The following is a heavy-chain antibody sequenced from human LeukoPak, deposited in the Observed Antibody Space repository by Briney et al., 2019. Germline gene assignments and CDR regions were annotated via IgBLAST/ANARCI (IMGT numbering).Heavy chain of an antibody. CDR3: AREWLFWSGYSLRRGNWFDR. CDR2: IIPIFGTA. CDR1: GCTFSSYA. Sequence: GSSVKVSCKASGCTFSSYAISWVRQAPGQGLEWMGGIIPIFGTANYAQKFQGRVTITADESTSTAYIELSSLRSEYTAVYYCAREWLFWSGYSLRRGNWFDRWGQGTLVTVSS. V-gene: IGHV1-69*01. D-gene: IGHD3-3*01. J-gene: IGHJ5*02.